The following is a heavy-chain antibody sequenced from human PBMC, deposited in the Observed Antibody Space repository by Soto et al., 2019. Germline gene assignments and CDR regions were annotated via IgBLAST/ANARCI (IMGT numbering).Heavy chain of an antibody. CDR1: GGTFSSYA. D-gene: IGHD3-22*01. J-gene: IGHJ4*02. CDR3: ARDSWDSSDEGDYFDY. CDR2: IIPIFGTA. V-gene: IGHV1-69*13. Sequence: ASVKVSCKASGGTFSSYAISWVRQAPGQGLEWMGGIIPIFGTANYAQKFQGRVTITADESTSTAYMELSSLRSEDTAVYYCARDSWDSSDEGDYFDYWGQGTLVTVSS.